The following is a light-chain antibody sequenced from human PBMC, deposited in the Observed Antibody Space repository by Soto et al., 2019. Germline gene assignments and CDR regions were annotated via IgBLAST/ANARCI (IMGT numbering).Light chain of an antibody. J-gene: IGLJ1*01. CDR2: EVS. Sequence: QYALTQPASVSGSPGQSITISCTGTSSDVGAYDYVSWYQQHPDKAPKLMIYEVSNRPSGVSNRFSGSKSVNTATLTISGLQAVDEADYYCSSYTSSSTRVFGTGTKVTVL. V-gene: IGLV2-14*03. CDR1: SSDVGAYDY. CDR3: SSYTSSSTRV.